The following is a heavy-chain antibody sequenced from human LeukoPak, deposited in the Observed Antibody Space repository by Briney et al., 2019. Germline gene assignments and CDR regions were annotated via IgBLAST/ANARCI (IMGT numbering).Heavy chain of an antibody. V-gene: IGHV4-4*07. CDR3: ARHGYSSGNYYFDY. CDR2: VYSSGST. J-gene: IGHJ4*02. D-gene: IGHD6-19*01. Sequence: SDTLSLTCTVSGGAISGYYWSWIRQPAGKGLEWLGRVYSSGSTKYNPSLESRVTMSVDTSKNQFSLKLNFVTAADTAVFYCARHGYSSGNYYFDYWGQGTLVSVSS. CDR1: GGAISGYY.